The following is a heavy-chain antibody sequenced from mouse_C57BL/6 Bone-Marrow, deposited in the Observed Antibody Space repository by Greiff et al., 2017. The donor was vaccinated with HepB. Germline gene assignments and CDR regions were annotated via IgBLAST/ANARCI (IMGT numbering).Heavy chain of an antibody. Sequence: EVQGVESGGGLVKPGGSLKLSCAASGFTFSSYAMSWVRQTPEKRLEWVATISDGGSYTYYPDNVKGRFTISRDNAKNNLYLQMSHLKSEDTAMYYCARGRSSHYAMDYWGQGTSVTVSS. CDR3: ARGRSSHYAMDY. D-gene: IGHD1-1*01. CDR2: ISDGGSYT. CDR1: GFTFSSYA. J-gene: IGHJ4*01. V-gene: IGHV5-4*01.